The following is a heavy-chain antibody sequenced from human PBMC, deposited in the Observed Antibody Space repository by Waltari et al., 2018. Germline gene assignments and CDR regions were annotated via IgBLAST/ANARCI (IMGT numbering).Heavy chain of an antibody. Sequence: QVQLQESGPGLVKPSETLSLTCTVSRVSLTNHSWTWIRQPPGKRLEWIGSIFDSGRTHFTPSLKSRLSFSLDPSKSQFSVKLRSVTSADTAVYYCVSSTSDYSKFEMWGQGALVIVSS. V-gene: IGHV4-59*11. D-gene: IGHD3-22*01. CDR3: VSSTSDYSKFEM. J-gene: IGHJ4*02. CDR2: IFDSGRT. CDR1: RVSLTNHS.